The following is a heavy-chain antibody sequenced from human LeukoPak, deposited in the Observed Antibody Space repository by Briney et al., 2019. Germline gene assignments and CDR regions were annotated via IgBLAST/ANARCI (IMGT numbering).Heavy chain of an antibody. CDR1: GFTFSNYA. CDR3: ARGRSGSHHFDS. J-gene: IGHJ4*02. D-gene: IGHD3-10*01. V-gene: IGHV3-30*04. CDR2: ISYDGSNK. Sequence: GRSLRLSCAASGFTFSNYAMHWVRQAPGKGLEWVAIISYDGSNKYYADSVKGRFTISRDNSKNTLYLQMNSLRADDTAVYYCARGRSGSHHFDSWGQGTLVSVPS.